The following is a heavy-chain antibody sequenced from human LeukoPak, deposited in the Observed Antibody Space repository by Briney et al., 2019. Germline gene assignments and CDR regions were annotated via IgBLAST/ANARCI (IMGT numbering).Heavy chain of an antibody. D-gene: IGHD3-10*01. Sequence: GGSLRLSCTTSGFNFRAYWMGWVRQAPGKGLEWVGRIKSKTDGGTTDYAAPVKGRFTISRDDSKNTLYLQMNSLKTEDTAVYYCTTDSVVGWFGEPPVDYWGQGTLVTVSS. V-gene: IGHV3-15*01. CDR3: TTDSVVGWFGEPPVDY. CDR1: GFNFRAYW. J-gene: IGHJ4*02. CDR2: IKSKTDGGTT.